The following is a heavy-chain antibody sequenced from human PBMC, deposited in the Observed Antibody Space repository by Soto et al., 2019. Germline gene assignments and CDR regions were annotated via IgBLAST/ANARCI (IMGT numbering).Heavy chain of an antibody. CDR1: GFTFSSSA. D-gene: IGHD1-1*01. V-gene: IGHV3-23*01. CDR2: ITNNGDTT. CDR3: AKLTTN. Sequence: EVQLLESGGGLVQPGGSLRLSCAASGFTFSSSAMSWVRQAPGKGLEWVSVITNNGDTTYYADSVKGRFTISRDTSTNTVYLQMNSLRAEDTAIHYCAKLTTNWGQGTLVTVSS. J-gene: IGHJ4*02.